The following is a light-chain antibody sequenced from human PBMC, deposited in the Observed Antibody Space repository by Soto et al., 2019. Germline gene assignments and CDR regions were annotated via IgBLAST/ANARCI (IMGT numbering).Light chain of an antibody. Sequence: DIQMTQSPSSLSASVGDRVTITCQASHDIRNDLNWYQQRPGKAPKLLIYEASTLQTGVPSRFSGSASGTEFTLTISSLQPDDSATYYCQEYHSYSWTFGQGTKVDIK. V-gene: IGKV1-16*01. CDR2: EAS. CDR1: HDIRND. J-gene: IGKJ1*01. CDR3: QEYHSYSWT.